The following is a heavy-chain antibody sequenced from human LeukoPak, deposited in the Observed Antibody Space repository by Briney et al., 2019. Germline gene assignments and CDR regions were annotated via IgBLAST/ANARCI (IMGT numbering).Heavy chain of an antibody. D-gene: IGHD6-13*01. V-gene: IGHV3-23*01. CDR3: ARSNLPAATRFDY. J-gene: IGHJ4*02. CDR2: ISGSGGST. CDR1: GFTFSSYG. Sequence: GGSLRLSCAASGFTFSSYGMTWVRQAPGKGLEWVSTISGSGGSTYYADSVKGRFTISRDNSKNTLYLQMNSLRAEDTAVYYCARSNLPAATRFDYWGQGTLVTSSS.